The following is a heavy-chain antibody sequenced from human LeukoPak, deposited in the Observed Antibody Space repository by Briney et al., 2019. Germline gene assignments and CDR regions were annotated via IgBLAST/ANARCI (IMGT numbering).Heavy chain of an antibody. CDR2: ISTGSSTI. V-gene: IGHV3-48*02. CDR3: ARTVYGSGSYFSDY. Sequence: PGGSLRLSCAASGFTLSSYAMTWVRQAPGKGLEWVSYISTGSSTIYYADSVKGRFTISRDNAKNSLYLQLNSLRDEDTAVYYCARTVYGSGSYFSDYWGQGTLVTVSS. J-gene: IGHJ4*02. D-gene: IGHD3-10*01. CDR1: GFTLSSYA.